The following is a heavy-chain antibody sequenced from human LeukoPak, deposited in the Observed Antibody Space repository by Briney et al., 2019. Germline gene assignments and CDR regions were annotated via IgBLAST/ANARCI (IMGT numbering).Heavy chain of an antibody. CDR3: ARAGDSSGYYYGAFDI. CDR1: GYTFTGYY. J-gene: IGHJ3*02. Sequence: GASVKVSCKASGYTFTGYYMHWVRQAPGQGLEWMGRINPNSGGTNYAQKFQGRVTMTRDTSISTAYMELSRRRSDDTAVYYCARAGDSSGYYYGAFDIWGQGTMVTVSS. CDR2: INPNSGGT. V-gene: IGHV1-2*06. D-gene: IGHD3-22*01.